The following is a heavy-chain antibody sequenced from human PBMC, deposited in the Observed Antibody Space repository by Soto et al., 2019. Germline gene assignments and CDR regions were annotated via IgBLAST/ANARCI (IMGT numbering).Heavy chain of an antibody. D-gene: IGHD3-10*01. Sequence: PGASVKVSCKVSGYTLTELSMHWVRQAPGKGLEWMGGFDPEDGETIYAQKFQGRVTMTEDTSTDTAYMELSSLRSEDTAVYYCATIWGAIDSSQKNWFDPWGQGTLVTVSS. V-gene: IGHV1-24*01. J-gene: IGHJ5*02. CDR2: FDPEDGET. CDR1: GYTLTELS. CDR3: ATIWGAIDSSQKNWFDP.